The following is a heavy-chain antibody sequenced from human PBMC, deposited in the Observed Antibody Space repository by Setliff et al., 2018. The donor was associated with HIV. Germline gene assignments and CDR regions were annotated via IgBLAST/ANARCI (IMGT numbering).Heavy chain of an antibody. V-gene: IGHV3-74*01. CDR1: GFTFSNSA. J-gene: IGHJ4*02. CDR2: ITNDGTTT. CDR3: VRAPPNSEY. Sequence: GESLKISCAASGFTFSNSAMHWVRQAPGKGLVWVSRITNDGTTTTYADSVKGRFTISRDNAKNTLYLQMNSLRAEDTAVYFCVRAPPNSEYWGRGTLVTVSS.